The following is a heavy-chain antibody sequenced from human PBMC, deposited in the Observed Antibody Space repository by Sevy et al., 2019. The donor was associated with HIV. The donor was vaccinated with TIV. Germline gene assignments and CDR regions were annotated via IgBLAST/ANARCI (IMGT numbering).Heavy chain of an antibody. CDR1: GFTFSRYS. V-gene: IGHV3-21*01. J-gene: IGHJ5*02. CDR3: AREVGYGGGNWLDP. CDR2: ITSSSSYM. Sequence: GGSLRLSCTASGFTFSRYSMNWVRQAPGKGLEWVSAITSSSSYMFYADSVKGRFTISRDNAKNSLYLQMNSLRAEDTAVYYCAREVGYGGGNWLDPWGQGTLVTVSS. D-gene: IGHD4-17*01.